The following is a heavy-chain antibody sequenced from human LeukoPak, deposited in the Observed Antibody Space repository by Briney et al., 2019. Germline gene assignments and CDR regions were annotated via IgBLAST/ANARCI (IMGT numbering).Heavy chain of an antibody. CDR3: TTNSLGYCNSLGCLIDY. CDR1: GFTFSRSA. J-gene: IGHJ4*02. Sequence: GGSLRLSCAASGFTFSRSAMTWVRQTPGKGLDWVSSISSSGNTYYADSVKGRFTISRDNSKNMLYLQMNSLRAEDTGLYYCTTNSLGYCNSLGCLIDYWGQGTMVAVSS. CDR2: ISSSGNT. V-gene: IGHV3-23*01. D-gene: IGHD2-15*01.